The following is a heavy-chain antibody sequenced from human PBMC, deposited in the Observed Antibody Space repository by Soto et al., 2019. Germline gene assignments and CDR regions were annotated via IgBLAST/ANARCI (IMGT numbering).Heavy chain of an antibody. J-gene: IGHJ5*02. D-gene: IGHD2-15*01. CDR3: ARDRGYCSGAGCSSDWFDP. CDR1: GSTFTSYG. CDR2: INPYNGNT. V-gene: IGHV1-18*04. Sequence: GASVKVSCTASGSTFTSYGISWVRQAPGQGLEWMGWINPYNGNTNYAQKFQGRVTMTTHTSTSTAYMDLRSLRSDDTAVYYCARDRGYCSGAGCSSDWFDPWGQGTLVTVSS.